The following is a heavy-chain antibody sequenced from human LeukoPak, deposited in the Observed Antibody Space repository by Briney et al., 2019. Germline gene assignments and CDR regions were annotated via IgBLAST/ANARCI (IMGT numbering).Heavy chain of an antibody. J-gene: IGHJ5*02. Sequence: ASVKVSCKAAGYNFSSYGITWVRQAPGQGLEWMGWISAYNGNTNYVQKLQGRVTMTTDTSTSTAYMELRSLRSDDTATYFCARDLGDDLTTVTSGNWFDPWGQGTLVTVSS. V-gene: IGHV1-18*01. CDR2: ISAYNGNT. D-gene: IGHD4-17*01. CDR1: GYNFSSYG. CDR3: ARDLGDDLTTVTSGNWFDP.